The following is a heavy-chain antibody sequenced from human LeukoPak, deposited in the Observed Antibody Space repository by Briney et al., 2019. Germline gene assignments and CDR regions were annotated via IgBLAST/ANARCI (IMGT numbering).Heavy chain of an antibody. CDR2: IWYDESNN. CDR1: GFTFSIYG. J-gene: IGHJ4*02. Sequence: GGSLTLSCTASGFTFSIYGMHWVRQAPGKGMEWVAVIWYDESNNYYAASVKGRFTISRDNSKNTLYLQMNSLRAEDTAFYYCASSYGSGSYYGGFDYWGQGTLVTVSS. CDR3: ASSYGSGSYYGGFDY. V-gene: IGHV3-33*01. D-gene: IGHD3-10*01.